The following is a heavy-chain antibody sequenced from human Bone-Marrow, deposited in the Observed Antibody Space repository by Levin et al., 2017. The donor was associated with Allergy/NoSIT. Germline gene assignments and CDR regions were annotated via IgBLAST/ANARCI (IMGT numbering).Heavy chain of an antibody. CDR3: ARPDCSGTSCYYFFDS. D-gene: IGHD2-2*01. CDR1: GFTFSRYS. Sequence: GESLKISCAASGFTFSRYSMNWIRQAPGRGLEWVSYISRSSSTISYADSVKGRFTISRDNAKNSLYLQMNSLRDEDTAVYYCARPDCSGTSCYYFFDSWGQGTLVTVSS. J-gene: IGHJ4*02. CDR2: ISRSSSTI. V-gene: IGHV3-48*02.